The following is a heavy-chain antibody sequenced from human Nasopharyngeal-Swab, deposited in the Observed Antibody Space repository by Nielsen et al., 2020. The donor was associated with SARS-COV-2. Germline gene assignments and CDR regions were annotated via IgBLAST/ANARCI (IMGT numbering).Heavy chain of an antibody. CDR1: GGSISSSSYY. Sequence: SETLSLTCTVSGGSISSSSYYWSWIRQPPGKGLEWIGYIYYSGSTNYNPSLKSRVTISVDTSKNQFSLKLSSVTAADTAVYYCARSAGYYFDYWGQGTLVTVSS. CDR2: IYYSGST. J-gene: IGHJ4*02. CDR3: ARSAGYYFDY. V-gene: IGHV4-61*01.